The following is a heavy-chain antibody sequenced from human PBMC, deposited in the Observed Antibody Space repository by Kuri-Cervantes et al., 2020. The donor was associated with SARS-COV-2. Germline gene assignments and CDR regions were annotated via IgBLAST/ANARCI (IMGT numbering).Heavy chain of an antibody. CDR3: VRDGDHWNFDY. CDR1: GFTFSGHW. CDR2: INPDGSYT. D-gene: IGHD1-1*01. V-gene: IGHV3-74*01. J-gene: IGHJ4*02. Sequence: ESLMISCAASGFTFSGHWIHWVRQAPGKGLVWVSRINPDGSYTNNADSVKGRFTLSRDNAKNMLFLQMNSLRAEDTAVYYCVRDGDHWNFDYWGQGTLVTVSS.